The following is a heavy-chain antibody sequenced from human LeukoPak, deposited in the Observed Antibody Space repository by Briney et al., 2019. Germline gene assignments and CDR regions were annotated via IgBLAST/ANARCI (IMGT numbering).Heavy chain of an antibody. CDR1: GDTFSNYA. CDR3: ASQYWVPAAFYYAFNV. CDR2: IIPVFGTT. Sequence: SVKVSCKASGDTFSNYAISWVRQAPGQGREWMGAIIPVFGTTNYAQKFQGRVTITADTYSTTSYMELSSLTSEDTAIYYCASQYWVPAAFYYAFNVWGKGTTVSVSS. V-gene: IGHV1-69*06. J-gene: IGHJ6*04. D-gene: IGHD2-2*01.